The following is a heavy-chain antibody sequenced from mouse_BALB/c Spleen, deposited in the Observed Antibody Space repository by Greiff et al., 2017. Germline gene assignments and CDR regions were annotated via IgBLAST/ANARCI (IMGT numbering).Heavy chain of an antibody. CDR3: TEGLRRPFAY. J-gene: IGHJ3*01. V-gene: IGHV14-4*02. CDR1: GFNIKDYY. Sequence: VQLQQSGAELVRSGASVKLSCTASGFNIKDYYMHWVKQRPEQGLEWIGWIDPENGDTKYAPKFQGKATMTADTSSNTAYLQLSSLTSEDTAVYYCTEGLRRPFAYWGQGTLVTVSA. CDR2: IDPENGDT. D-gene: IGHD2-2*01.